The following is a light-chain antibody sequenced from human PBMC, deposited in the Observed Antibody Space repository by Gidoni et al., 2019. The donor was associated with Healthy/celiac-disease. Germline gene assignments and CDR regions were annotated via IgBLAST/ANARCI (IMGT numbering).Light chain of an antibody. V-gene: IGKV1-27*01. J-gene: IGKJ4*01. CDR3: QNYNSAPLT. CDR1: QDISNY. CDR2: AAS. Sequence: DIQMTQSPSSLSASVGDRVTITCLASQDISNYLTWYQQKPGTGPKLLSYAASSLQSGVPSRFSRSGAGTVFILTISSLPPEYVSTYYCQNYNSAPLTFGGGTKVEIK.